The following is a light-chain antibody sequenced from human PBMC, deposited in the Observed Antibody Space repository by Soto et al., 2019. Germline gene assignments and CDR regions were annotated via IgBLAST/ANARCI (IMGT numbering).Light chain of an antibody. CDR2: DAS. Sequence: DIQMTHSPSSLSAPVVDRVTITFRATQDISNLLNLFQQKPGKAPKLLIYDASNLETGVPSRFSGSGSGTDFTFTISSLQAEDIATYYCQKYENLPINFGQGTRLEIK. CDR1: QDISNL. J-gene: IGKJ5*01. V-gene: IGKV1-33*01. CDR3: QKYENLPIN.